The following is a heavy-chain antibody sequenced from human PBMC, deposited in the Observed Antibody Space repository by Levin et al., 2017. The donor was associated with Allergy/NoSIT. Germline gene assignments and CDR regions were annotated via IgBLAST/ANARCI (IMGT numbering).Heavy chain of an antibody. V-gene: IGHV4-34*01. CDR3: ARGATKSENLDY. CDR1: GGSFSGYY. Sequence: SETLSLTCAVYGGSFSGYYWTWIRQPPGKGLEWIGEITHSGSTNYNPSLKSRVTISVDTSKNQFSLKLSSLTAADTAVYYCARGATKSENLDYWGQGTLVTVSS. CDR2: ITHSGST. D-gene: IGHD2/OR15-2a*01. J-gene: IGHJ4*02.